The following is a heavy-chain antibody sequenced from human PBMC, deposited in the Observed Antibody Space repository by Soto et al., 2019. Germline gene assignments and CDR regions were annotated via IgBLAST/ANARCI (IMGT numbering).Heavy chain of an antibody. CDR3: AHRRGGYNWDDGYFDY. D-gene: IGHD1-20*01. CDR2: TYWDDDN. Sequence: QITLKESGPTLVKPTQTLTLTCTLSGFSISNSGVGVGWIRQPPGKALEWLAFTYWDDDNRYNPSLKSRLTVAKDASKSQVVLLMTSMDPVDTATYYCAHRRGGYNWDDGYFDYWGQGTLVTVSA. CDR1: GFSISNSGVG. V-gene: IGHV2-5*02. J-gene: IGHJ4*02.